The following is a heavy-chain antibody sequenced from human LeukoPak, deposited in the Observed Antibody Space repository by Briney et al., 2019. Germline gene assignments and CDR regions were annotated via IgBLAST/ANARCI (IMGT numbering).Heavy chain of an antibody. CDR3: ARAAGGGGNRFDY. CDR2: IYSGGST. D-gene: IGHD4-23*01. V-gene: IGHV3-53*01. J-gene: IGHJ4*02. Sequence: PGGSLRLSCAASGFTVSDNYMSWVRQAPGKELEWVSVIYSGGSTYYADSVKGRFSISRDNSKNTLYLQMNSLRAKDTAVYYCARAAGGGGNRFDYWGQGTLVTVSS. CDR1: GFTVSDNY.